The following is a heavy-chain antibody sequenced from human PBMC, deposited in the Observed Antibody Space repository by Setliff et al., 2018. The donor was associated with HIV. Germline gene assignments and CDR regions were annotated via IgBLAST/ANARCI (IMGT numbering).Heavy chain of an antibody. J-gene: IGHJ4*02. CDR1: GFTFSTHA. CDR3: AKVGREYSGYDFTFDY. Sequence: PGGSLRLSCAASGFTFSTHAMSWVRQAPGKGLEWVSAISASGGSTYYADSVKGRFTISRDNSKNTLYLQMNSLSPEDTAVYYCAKVGREYSGYDFTFDYWGQGTLVTAPQ. V-gene: IGHV3-23*01. D-gene: IGHD5-12*01. CDR2: ISASGGST.